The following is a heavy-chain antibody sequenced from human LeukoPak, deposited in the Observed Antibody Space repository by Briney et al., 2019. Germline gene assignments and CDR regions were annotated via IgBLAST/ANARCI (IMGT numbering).Heavy chain of an antibody. J-gene: IGHJ3*02. V-gene: IGHV3-30*02. Sequence: GGSLRLSCAASGFTFSSYGMHWVRQAPGKGLEWVAFIRYDGGNKYYADSVKGRFTISRDNSKNTLYLQMNSLRAEDTAVYYCAKDEGYYYGSGSYYPDAFDIWGQGTMVTVSS. D-gene: IGHD3-10*01. CDR3: AKDEGYYYGSGSYYPDAFDI. CDR1: GFTFSSYG. CDR2: IRYDGGNK.